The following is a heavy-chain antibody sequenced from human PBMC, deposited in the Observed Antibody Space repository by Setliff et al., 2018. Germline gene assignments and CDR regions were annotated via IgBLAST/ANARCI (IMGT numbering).Heavy chain of an antibody. Sequence: LRLSCAVSGLIVSDIHMTWVRQTPGKGLEWLSVIYNSDSRYYADSVKGRFTISRDDSKNTLYLQMNNLRAEDTATYYCARDLGNWFDPWGQGTLVTVSS. V-gene: IGHV3-53*01. CDR3: ARDLGNWFDP. J-gene: IGHJ5*01. CDR2: IYNSDSR. CDR1: GLIVSDIH. D-gene: IGHD3-16*01.